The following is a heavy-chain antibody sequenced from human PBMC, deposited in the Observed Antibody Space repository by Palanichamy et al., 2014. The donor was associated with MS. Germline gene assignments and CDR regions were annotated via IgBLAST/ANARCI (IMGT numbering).Heavy chain of an antibody. CDR3: ARGTTMVRGVINKRSGWIDP. D-gene: IGHD3-10*01. V-gene: IGHV1-46*03. CDR1: GYTFTSYY. Sequence: QVQLVQSGAEVKKPGASVKVSCKASGYTFTSYYMHWVRQAPGQGLEWMGIINPSGGSTSYAQKFQGRVTMTRDTSTSTVYMELSSPRSEDTAVYYCARGTTMVRGVINKRSGWIDPWGQGTLVTVSS. CDR2: INPSGGST. J-gene: IGHJ5*02.